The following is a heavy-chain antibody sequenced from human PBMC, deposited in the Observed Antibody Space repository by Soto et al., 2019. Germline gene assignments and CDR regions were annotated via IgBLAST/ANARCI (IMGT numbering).Heavy chain of an antibody. Sequence: EVQLLESGGNLVQAGGSLRLSCAASGFTFKTYAMNWVRQALGKGPEWVSAITGRGERTYYADSVKGRFTISRDNSKNTLYLQMSSLKAEDTALYYCAKRPGNTGYEPFDSWGQGALVTVSS. CDR2: ITGRGERT. CDR1: GFTFKTYA. V-gene: IGHV3-23*01. CDR3: AKRPGNTGYEPFDS. J-gene: IGHJ4*02. D-gene: IGHD5-12*01.